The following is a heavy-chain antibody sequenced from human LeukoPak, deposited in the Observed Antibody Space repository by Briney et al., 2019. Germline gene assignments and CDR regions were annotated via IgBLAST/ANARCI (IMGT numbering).Heavy chain of an antibody. CDR3: ARDPNYDILTGYYNYYYYMDV. CDR2: ISSSSSYI. D-gene: IGHD3-9*01. CDR1: GFTFSSYS. J-gene: IGHJ6*03. Sequence: GGSLRLSCAASGFTFSSYSMNWVRQAPGKGLEWVSSISSSSSYIYYADSVKGRFTISRDNAKNSLYLQMNSLRAEDTAVYYCARDPNYDILTGYYNYYYYMDVWAKGPRSPSP. V-gene: IGHV3-21*01.